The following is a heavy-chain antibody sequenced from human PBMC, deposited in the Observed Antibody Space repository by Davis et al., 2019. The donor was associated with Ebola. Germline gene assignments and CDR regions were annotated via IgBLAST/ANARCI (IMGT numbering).Heavy chain of an antibody. CDR3: AKGGATVTIEFDY. V-gene: IGHV3-23*01. J-gene: IGHJ4*02. D-gene: IGHD4-17*01. CDR1: GFTFSSYW. CDR2: ISGSGGST. Sequence: GESLKISCAASGFTFSSYWMSWVRQAPGKGLEWVSVISGSGGSTYYADSVKGRFTISRDNSKNTLYLQMNSLRAEDTAVYYCAKGGATVTIEFDYWGQGTLVTVSS.